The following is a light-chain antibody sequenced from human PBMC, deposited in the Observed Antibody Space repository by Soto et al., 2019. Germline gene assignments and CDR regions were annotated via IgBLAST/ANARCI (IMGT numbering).Light chain of an antibody. J-gene: IGLJ1*01. CDR2: DNN. CDR1: SSKIGNNY. V-gene: IGLV1-51*01. Sequence: SVLTQPPSVSAAPGQKVTISWSGSSSKIGNNYVSWYQQLPGTAPKLLIYDNNKRPSGIPDRFSGSKSGTSATLGITGLQTGDEADYYCGTWDSSLSAYVFGTGTKATVL. CDR3: GTWDSSLSAYV.